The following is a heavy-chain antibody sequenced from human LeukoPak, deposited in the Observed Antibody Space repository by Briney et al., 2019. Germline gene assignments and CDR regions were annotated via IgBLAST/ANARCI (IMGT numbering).Heavy chain of an antibody. Sequence: ASVKVSCKASGYTFTSYGISWVRQARGQGLEGMGWIRAYNGNTNYAQKLQGRVTMTTDTSTSTAYMELRSLRSDDTAVYSCARDKPRSRILYYRVELDYWGQGTLVTVSS. V-gene: IGHV1-18*01. CDR3: ARDKPRSRILYYRVELDY. J-gene: IGHJ4*02. D-gene: IGHD2-8*01. CDR2: IRAYNGNT. CDR1: GYTFTSYG.